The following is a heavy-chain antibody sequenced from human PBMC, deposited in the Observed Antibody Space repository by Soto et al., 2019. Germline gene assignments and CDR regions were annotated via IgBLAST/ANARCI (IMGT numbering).Heavy chain of an antibody. Sequence: SETLSLICAVSGYSISSGYYWSWLRKPPGKGLECIGSIYYGGSPYYNPSLNSRITLSIDMTNKHVSLILNSVTAADTAVYYCARVGPWVPYYYDSSPYTFENWFDPWGQGTLVTVSS. D-gene: IGHD3-22*01. CDR3: ARVGPWVPYYYDSSPYTFENWFDP. CDR1: GYSISSGYY. V-gene: IGHV4-38-2*01. J-gene: IGHJ5*02. CDR2: IYYGGSP.